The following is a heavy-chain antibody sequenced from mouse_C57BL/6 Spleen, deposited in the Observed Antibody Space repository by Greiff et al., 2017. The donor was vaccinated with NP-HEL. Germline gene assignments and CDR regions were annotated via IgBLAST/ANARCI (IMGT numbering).Heavy chain of an antibody. Sequence: DVMLVESGGDLVKPGGSLKLSCAASGFTFSSYGMSWVRQTPDKRLEWVATISSGGSYTYYPDSVKGRFTISRDNAKNTLYLQRSSLKSEDTAMYYCARHYGFAYWGQGTLVTVSA. J-gene: IGHJ3*01. CDR3: ARHYGFAY. D-gene: IGHD1-2*01. V-gene: IGHV5-6*02. CDR2: ISSGGSYT. CDR1: GFTFSSYG.